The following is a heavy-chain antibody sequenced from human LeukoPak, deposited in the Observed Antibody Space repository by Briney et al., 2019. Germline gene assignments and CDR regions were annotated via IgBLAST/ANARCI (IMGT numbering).Heavy chain of an antibody. CDR3: ASLIAAADSNWFDP. J-gene: IGHJ5*02. Sequence: PGGSLRLSCAASGFTVSRNYMSWVRQAPGKGLEWVSVIYSGDSTYYADSVKGRFTISRDNSKNTLYLQMNSLRAEDTAVYYCASLIAAADSNWFDPWGQGTLVTVSS. CDR1: GFTVSRNY. D-gene: IGHD6-13*01. V-gene: IGHV3-53*01. CDR2: IYSGDST.